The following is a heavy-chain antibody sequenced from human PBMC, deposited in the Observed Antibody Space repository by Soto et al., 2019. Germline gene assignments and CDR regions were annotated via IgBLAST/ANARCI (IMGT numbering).Heavy chain of an antibody. D-gene: IGHD3-10*01. CDR3: ASLNNWSAGDGRIDV. Sequence: QVQLGQSGAEVKKPGSSVKVSCKASGGTFNTYTISWVRQVPGQGLEWMGGIMPLYAKPTYAQPFLGRLTIAADEHTSTVYMELSSLRYEDTALYYCASLNNWSAGDGRIDVWGRGTAVSVSS. CDR2: IMPLYAKP. CDR1: GGTFNTYT. V-gene: IGHV1-69*01. J-gene: IGHJ6*02.